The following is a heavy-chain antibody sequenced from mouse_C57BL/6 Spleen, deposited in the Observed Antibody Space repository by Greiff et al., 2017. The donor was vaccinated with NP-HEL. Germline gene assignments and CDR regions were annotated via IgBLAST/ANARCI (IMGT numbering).Heavy chain of an antibody. Sequence: QVQLQQPGPELVKPGASVKISCKASGYAFSSSWMNWVKQRPGQGLEWIGRLYPADGDTNYNGKFKGKATLTADKSSSTAYMQLSSLTSEDSAVYFCAREGDYYAMDYWGQGTSVTVSS. CDR2: LYPADGDT. CDR1: GYAFSSSW. V-gene: IGHV1-82*01. J-gene: IGHJ4*01. CDR3: AREGDYYAMDY.